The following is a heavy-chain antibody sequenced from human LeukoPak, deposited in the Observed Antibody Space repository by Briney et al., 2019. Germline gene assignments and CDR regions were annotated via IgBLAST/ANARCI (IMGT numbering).Heavy chain of an antibody. D-gene: IGHD3-10*01. CDR1: GFTFSSYS. Sequence: GGSLRLSCAASGFTFSSYSMNWVRQAPGKGLEWLSSISSSSSYIYYADSVKGRFTISRDNAKNSLYLQMNSLRAEDTAVYYCARGMVRGVIISGYWGQGTLVTVSS. CDR3: ARGMVRGVIISGY. CDR2: ISSSSSYI. J-gene: IGHJ4*02. V-gene: IGHV3-21*01.